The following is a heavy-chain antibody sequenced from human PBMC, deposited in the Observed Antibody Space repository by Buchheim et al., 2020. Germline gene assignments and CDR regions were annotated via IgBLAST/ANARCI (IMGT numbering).Heavy chain of an antibody. J-gene: IGHJ4*02. D-gene: IGHD6-6*01. CDR2: ISYDGSNK. Sequence: QVQLVESGGGVVQPGRSLRLSCAASGFTFSSYAMHWVRQAPGKGLEWVAVISYDGSNKYYADSVKGRFTISRDNSKNTLYLQMNSLRAEDTAVYYCARATAARPDLDYWGQGTL. CDR1: GFTFSSYA. CDR3: ARATAARPDLDY. V-gene: IGHV3-30-3*01.